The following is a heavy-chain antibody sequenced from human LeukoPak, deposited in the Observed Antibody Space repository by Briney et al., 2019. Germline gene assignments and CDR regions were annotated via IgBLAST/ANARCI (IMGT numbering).Heavy chain of an antibody. CDR2: IYYSGST. Sequence: SETLSLTCTVSGGSISSGGYYWSWIRQHPGKGLEWIGYIYYSGSTYYNPSLKSRVTISVDTSKNQFSLKLSSVTAADTAVYYCAREVVVAALIRYFDLWGRGTLVTVPS. CDR1: GGSISSGGYY. J-gene: IGHJ2*01. CDR3: AREVVVAALIRYFDL. V-gene: IGHV4-31*03. D-gene: IGHD2-15*01.